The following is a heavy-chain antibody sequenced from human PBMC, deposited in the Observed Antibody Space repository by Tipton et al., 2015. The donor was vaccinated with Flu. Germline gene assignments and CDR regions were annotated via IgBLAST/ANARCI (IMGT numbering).Heavy chain of an antibody. D-gene: IGHD3-22*01. J-gene: IGHJ2*01. CDR2: LIPIFGTA. CDR3: ARDGDTTGYYSWYFDL. Sequence: QLVQSGAEVEKPGSSVRVSCKASGGTFTSYAISWVRQAPGQGLEWMGRLIPIFGTANYAQKFQGRVTISADEFTSTAYMELSSLESEDTAMYFCARDGDTTGYYSWYFDLWGRGTLVTVSS. CDR1: GGTFTSYA. V-gene: IGHV1-69*15.